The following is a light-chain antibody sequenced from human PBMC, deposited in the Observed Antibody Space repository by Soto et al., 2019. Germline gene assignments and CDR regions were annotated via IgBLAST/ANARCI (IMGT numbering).Light chain of an antibody. Sequence: RVIQSVSSGYLAWYQQKPGLAPSLLIYDASSRATGIPDRFIGSGSGTAVSLISIRSRHADCAVYYFYQYRSSPARTFGQGTRLEIK. CDR1: QSVSSGY. CDR3: YQYRSSPART. CDR2: DAS. V-gene: IGKV3D-20*01. J-gene: IGKJ5*01.